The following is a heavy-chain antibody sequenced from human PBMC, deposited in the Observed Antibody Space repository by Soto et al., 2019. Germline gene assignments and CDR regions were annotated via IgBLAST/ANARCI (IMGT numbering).Heavy chain of an antibody. CDR1: SSTISSSNW. D-gene: IGHD1-26*01. J-gene: IGHJ3*02. V-gene: IGHV4-4*02. CDR3: ASNAEYSDLSFTGYAFDI. Sequence: PSETLSLTCAVSSSTISSSNWWSWVRQPPGKGLEWIGEIYHSGSTNYNPSLKSRVTISVDKSKNQFSLKLSSVTAADTAVYYCASNAEYSDLSFTGYAFDIWGQGTMVTVSS. CDR2: IYHSGST.